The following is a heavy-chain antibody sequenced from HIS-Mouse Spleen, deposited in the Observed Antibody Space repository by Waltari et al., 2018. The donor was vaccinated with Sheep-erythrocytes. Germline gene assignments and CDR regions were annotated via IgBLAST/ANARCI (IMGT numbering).Heavy chain of an antibody. Sequence: QLQLQESGPGLVKPSETLSLTCTVSGGSISSSSYYWGWIRQPPGKGLEWSGSIYYSGGTDYNPSVKSRVTISVDTSKNQFALRLSSVTAADTAVYYCARVPPGYYDFWSGPTGPRWFDPWGQGTLVTVSS. CDR1: GGSISSSSYY. CDR3: ARVPPGYYDFWSGPTGPRWFDP. CDR2: IYYSGGT. J-gene: IGHJ5*02. D-gene: IGHD3-3*01. V-gene: IGHV4-39*07.